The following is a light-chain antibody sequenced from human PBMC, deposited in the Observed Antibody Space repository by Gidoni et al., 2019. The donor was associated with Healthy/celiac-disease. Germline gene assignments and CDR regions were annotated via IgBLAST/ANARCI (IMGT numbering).Light chain of an antibody. Sequence: IQLTQSPSSLSASVGDRVTIPCRASQGISSYLAWYQQKPGKAPKLLIYAASTLQSGVPSRFSGSGSGTDFTLTISRLQPEDFATYYCQQLNSYPRTFGQGTKLEIK. CDR2: AAS. V-gene: IGKV1-9*01. CDR3: QQLNSYPRT. J-gene: IGKJ2*01. CDR1: QGISSY.